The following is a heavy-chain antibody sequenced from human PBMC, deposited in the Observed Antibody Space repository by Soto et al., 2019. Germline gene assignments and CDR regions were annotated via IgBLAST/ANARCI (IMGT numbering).Heavy chain of an antibody. J-gene: IGHJ4*02. CDR3: ARDYDGFDY. CDR2: ISHSGTV. Sequence: TLSLTCDVSSVSITSSNWWTWVRQPPGKGLEWIGKISHSGTVNYNATLRSRVTISVDKPKNQLSLKLMSVTAADTAVYYCARDYDGFDYWGQGILVTVSS. D-gene: IGHD3-16*01. V-gene: IGHV4-4*02. CDR1: SVSITSSNW.